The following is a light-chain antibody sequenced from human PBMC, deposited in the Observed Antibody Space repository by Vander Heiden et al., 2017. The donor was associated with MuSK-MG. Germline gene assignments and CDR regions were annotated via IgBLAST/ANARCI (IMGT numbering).Light chain of an antibody. V-gene: IGKV1-39*01. CDR2: AAS. CDR3: QQSDSTPRA. J-gene: IGKJ3*01. Sequence: IQLTPIPSSLSASVGDRVTITCRASQSISSYLNWYQQKPGKAPKLLIYAASSLQSGVPSRFSGSGSGTDFTLTISSLPPEDFATYYCQQSDSTPRAFGHGTKVDIK. CDR1: QSISSY.